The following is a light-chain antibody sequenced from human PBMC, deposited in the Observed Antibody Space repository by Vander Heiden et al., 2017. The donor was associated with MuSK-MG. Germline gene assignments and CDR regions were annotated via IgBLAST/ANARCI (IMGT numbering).Light chain of an antibody. CDR3: QQRSNWPPFT. V-gene: IGKV3-11*01. Sequence: ATLSCRASQSVSSYLAWYQQKPGQAPRLLIYDASNRATGIPARFSGSGYGTDFTLTISSREPEDFAVYYCQQRSNWPPFTFGHGTKVDIK. J-gene: IGKJ3*01. CDR2: DAS. CDR1: QSVSSY.